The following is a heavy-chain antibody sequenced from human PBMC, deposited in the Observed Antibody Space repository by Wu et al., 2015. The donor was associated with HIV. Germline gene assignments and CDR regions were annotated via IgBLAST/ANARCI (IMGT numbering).Heavy chain of an antibody. CDR3: ARGSQQWLVPVLVAFDI. V-gene: IGHV1-69*05. CDR2: IIPIFGTA. Sequence: QVQLVQSGAEVKKPGSSVKVSCKASGGTFSSYAISWVRQAPGQGLEWMGGIIPIFGTANYAQKFQGRVTITTDESTSTAYMELSSLRSEDTAVYYCARGSQQWLVPVLVAFDIWGQGTMVTVSS. D-gene: IGHD6-19*01. CDR1: GGTFSSYA. J-gene: IGHJ3*02.